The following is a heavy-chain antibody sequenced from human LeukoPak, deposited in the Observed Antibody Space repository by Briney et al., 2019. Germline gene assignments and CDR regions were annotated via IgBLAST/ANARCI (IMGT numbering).Heavy chain of an antibody. CDR1: GFTFSSYS. D-gene: IGHD3-10*01. Sequence: GGSLRLSCAASGFTFSSYSMNWVRQAPGKGLEWVSSISSSSSYIYYADSVKGRFTISRDNAKNSLYLQMNSLRAEDTAVYYCNSYLYFGSKIFDYWGQGTLVTVAA. V-gene: IGHV3-21*01. CDR3: NSYLYFGSKIFDY. CDR2: ISSSSSYI. J-gene: IGHJ4*02.